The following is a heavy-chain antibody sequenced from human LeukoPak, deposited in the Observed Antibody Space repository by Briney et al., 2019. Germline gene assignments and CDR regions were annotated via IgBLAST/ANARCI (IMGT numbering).Heavy chain of an antibody. D-gene: IGHD3-3*01. CDR3: ARVLYYDFWSGYYRGEIFDY. CDR2: IYYSGST. Sequence: PSETLSLTCTVSGGSISSYYWSWIRQPPGQGLEWIGYIYYSGSTNYNPSLKSRVTISVDTSKNQFSLKLSSVTAADTAVYYCARVLYYDFWSGYYRGEIFDYWGQGTLVTVSS. CDR1: GGSISSYY. J-gene: IGHJ4*02. V-gene: IGHV4-59*01.